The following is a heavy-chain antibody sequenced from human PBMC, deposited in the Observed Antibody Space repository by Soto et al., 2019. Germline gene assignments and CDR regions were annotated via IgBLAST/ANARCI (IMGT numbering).Heavy chain of an antibody. CDR2: IYYSGST. Sequence: SETLSLTCTVSGGSISSYYWSWIRQPPGKGLEWIGYIYYSGSTNYNPSLKSRVTISVDTSKNQFSLKLSSVTAADTAVYYCARETTSYYFDYWGQGTLVTVSS. D-gene: IGHD4-17*01. CDR1: GGSISSYY. V-gene: IGHV4-59*01. CDR3: ARETTSYYFDY. J-gene: IGHJ4*02.